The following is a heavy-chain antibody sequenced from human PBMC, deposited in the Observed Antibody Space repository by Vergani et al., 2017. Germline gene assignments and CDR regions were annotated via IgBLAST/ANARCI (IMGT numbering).Heavy chain of an antibody. V-gene: IGHV3-30*03. Sequence: VQLLESGGGLVQPGGSLRLSCAASGFTFSSYAMSWVRQAPGKGLEWVAVISYDGSNKYYADSVKGRFTISRDNSKNTLYLQMNSLRAEDTAVYHCARGVGYSTSPSRNWFDPWGLGILVTVSS. CDR2: ISYDGSNK. CDR1: GFTFSSYA. J-gene: IGHJ5*02. D-gene: IGHD5-12*01. CDR3: ARGVGYSTSPSRNWFDP.